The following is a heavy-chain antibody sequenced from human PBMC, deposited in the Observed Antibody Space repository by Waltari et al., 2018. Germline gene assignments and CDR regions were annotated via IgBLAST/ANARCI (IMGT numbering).Heavy chain of an antibody. CDR2: IGIKSNSFAT. CDR3: TRVVLGTIGMDV. Sequence: ELQLVESGGDLVQPGGALQLSCAASGVTFRASDVHWVRQASGKGLEWVGHIGIKSNSFATAYAASVTGRFTISRDDSRNTAYLQMNSLKTEDTAIYYCTRVVLGTIGMDVWGQGTTVTVS. D-gene: IGHD2-8*01. J-gene: IGHJ6*02. CDR1: GVTFRASD. V-gene: IGHV3-73*01.